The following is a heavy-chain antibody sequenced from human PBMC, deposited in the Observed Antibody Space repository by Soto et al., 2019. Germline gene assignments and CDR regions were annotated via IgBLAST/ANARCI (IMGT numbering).Heavy chain of an antibody. CDR1: GFRFIDYW. D-gene: IGHD2-8*01. J-gene: IGHJ4*02. CDR2: ISGSGGST. V-gene: IGHV3-23*01. Sequence: PGGSLRLSCAASGFRFIDYWMTWVRQAPGKGLEWVSDISGSGGSTYYADSVKGRFTISRDNSKNTLYLQMNSLRAEDTAVYYCAKDGVRVWNYSAYWGQGTLVTVSS. CDR3: AKDGVRVWNYSAY.